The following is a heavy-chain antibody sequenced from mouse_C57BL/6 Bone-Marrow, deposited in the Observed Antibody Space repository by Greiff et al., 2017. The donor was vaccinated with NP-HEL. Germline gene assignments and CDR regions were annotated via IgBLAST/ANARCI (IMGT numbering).Heavy chain of an antibody. CDR2: IDPENGDT. V-gene: IGHV14-4*01. CDR3: TTAELGGDD. CDR1: GFTIKDDY. D-gene: IGHD4-1*01. Sequence: VQLQQSGAELVRPGASVKLSCTASGFTIKDDYMHWVKQRPEQGLEWIGWIDPENGDTEYPSKFQGKATITADTSSNTAYLQLSSLTSEDTAVYYCTTAELGGDDWGQGTTLTVAS. J-gene: IGHJ2*01.